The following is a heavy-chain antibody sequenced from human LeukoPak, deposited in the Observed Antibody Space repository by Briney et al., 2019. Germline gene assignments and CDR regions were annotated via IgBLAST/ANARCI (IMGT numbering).Heavy chain of an antibody. V-gene: IGHV4-34*01. D-gene: IGHD3-3*01. J-gene: IGHJ5*02. Sequence: PSETLSLTCAVYSGPFNGFYWTWIRQPPGRGPEWIGEIHHSGLTNYNPSLKSRATISVDTSKNQFSLKLSSVTAADTAVYYCARGYSITIFGVVIVHQGFDPWGQGTLVTVSS. CDR3: ARGYSITIFGVVIVHQGFDP. CDR1: SGPFNGFY. CDR2: IHHSGLT.